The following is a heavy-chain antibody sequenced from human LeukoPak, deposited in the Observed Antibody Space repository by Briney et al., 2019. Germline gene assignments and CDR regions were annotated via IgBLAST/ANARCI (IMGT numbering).Heavy chain of an antibody. V-gene: IGHV3-23*01. Sequence: GGSLRLSCAASGFTFSSCAMNWVRQAPGKGLEWVSGISGSGGITHYADSVRGRFTISRDNSKNTLYPQMNSLRAEDTAVYYCAKDPTDFDSSGQTYFDYWGQGSLVTVSS. D-gene: IGHD3-22*01. J-gene: IGHJ4*02. CDR2: ISGSGGIT. CDR1: GFTFSSCA. CDR3: AKDPTDFDSSGQTYFDY.